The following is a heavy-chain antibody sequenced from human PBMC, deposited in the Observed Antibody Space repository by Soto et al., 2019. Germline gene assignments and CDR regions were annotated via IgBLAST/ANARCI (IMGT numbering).Heavy chain of an antibody. Sequence: QVQLQESGPGLVKPSQTLSLTCTVSGGSISSGGYYWSWIRQHPGKGLEWIGYIYYSGSTYYNPSLKSRVTISVDTSKNQFSLKLSSVTATDTAVYYCARCRPFSSDFDYWGQGTLVTVSS. V-gene: IGHV4-31*03. J-gene: IGHJ4*02. CDR1: GGSISSGGYY. D-gene: IGHD3-3*01. CDR2: IYYSGST. CDR3: ARCRPFSSDFDY.